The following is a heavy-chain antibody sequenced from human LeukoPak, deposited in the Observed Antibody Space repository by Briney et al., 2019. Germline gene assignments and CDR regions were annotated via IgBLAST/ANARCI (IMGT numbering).Heavy chain of an antibody. Sequence: PGGSLRLSCAASGFTFSSYWMSWVRQAPGKGLEWVANIKQDGSEKYYVDSVKGRFTISRDNAKNSLYLQMNSLRAEDTAVYYCARDFTGDCSGGSCYSEGFDYWGQGTLVTVSS. D-gene: IGHD2-15*01. V-gene: IGHV3-7*01. CDR3: ARDFTGDCSGGSCYSEGFDY. CDR2: IKQDGSEK. J-gene: IGHJ4*02. CDR1: GFTFSSYW.